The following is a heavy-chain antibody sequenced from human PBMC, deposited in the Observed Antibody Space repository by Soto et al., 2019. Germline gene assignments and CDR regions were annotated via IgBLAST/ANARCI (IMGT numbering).Heavy chain of an antibody. Sequence: QVQLVESGGGVVQPGRSLRLSCAASGFNFSSYGMHWVRQAPGKGLEWVAVISYDGSNKYYADSVKGRFTISRDNSKNTLYLQMNSLRAEDTAVYYCAKSGPRYFDWLLAAEKATHYRGQGTLVTVSS. CDR1: GFNFSSYG. CDR2: ISYDGSNK. CDR3: AKSGPRYFDWLLAAEKATHY. D-gene: IGHD3-9*01. V-gene: IGHV3-30*18. J-gene: IGHJ4*02.